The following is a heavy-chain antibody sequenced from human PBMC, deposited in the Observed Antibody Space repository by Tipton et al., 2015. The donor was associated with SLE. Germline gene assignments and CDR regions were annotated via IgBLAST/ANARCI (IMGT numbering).Heavy chain of an antibody. CDR2: IYYSGST. Sequence: TLSLTCTVSGGSISSGGSYWSWIRQHPGKGLEWIGYIYYSGSTYYNPSLKSRVTMSVDTSKNHFSLKLSSVTAADTAVYYCASVVVVPVAKLEWFDPWGQGTLVTVSS. D-gene: IGHD2-2*01. CDR3: ASVVVVPVAKLEWFDP. J-gene: IGHJ5*02. CDR1: GGSISSGGSY. V-gene: IGHV4-31*03.